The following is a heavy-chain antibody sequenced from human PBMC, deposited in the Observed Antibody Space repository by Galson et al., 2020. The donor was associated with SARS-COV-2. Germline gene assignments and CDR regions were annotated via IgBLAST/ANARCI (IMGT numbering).Heavy chain of an antibody. D-gene: IGHD5-12*01. J-gene: IGHJ4*02. CDR3: ATPGDTSVWWLQDN. Sequence: PSETLSLTCSVSGGSIRSSGFYLGWVRQPPGKGLEWIGSIYYSGSPYYNPSLKSRVTLSVDTSKNQFSLKLRSATAADTAVYYCATPGDTSVWWLQDNWGQGILVAVSS. CDR2: IYYSGSP. V-gene: IGHV4-39*01. CDR1: GGSIRSSGFY.